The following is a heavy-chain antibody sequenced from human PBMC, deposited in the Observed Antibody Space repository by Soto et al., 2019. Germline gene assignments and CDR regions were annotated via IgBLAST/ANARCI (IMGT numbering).Heavy chain of an antibody. CDR2: IYPGDSDT. Sequence: LGESLKISCKGSGYSFTSYWIGWVRQMPGKGLEWMGIIYPGDSDTRYSPSFQGQVTISADKSISTAYLQWSSLKASDTAMYYCARSWEQLARYYYYGMDVWGQGTTVTVS. D-gene: IGHD6-13*01. CDR1: GYSFTSYW. J-gene: IGHJ6*02. CDR3: ARSWEQLARYYYYGMDV. V-gene: IGHV5-51*01.